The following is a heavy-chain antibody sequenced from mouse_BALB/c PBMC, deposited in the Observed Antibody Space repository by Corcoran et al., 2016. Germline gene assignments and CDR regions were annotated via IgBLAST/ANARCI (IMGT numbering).Heavy chain of an antibody. CDR3: ARDYFYAMDY. D-gene: IGHD1-1*01. CDR2: INPSSGYT. V-gene: IGHV1-4*02. J-gene: IGHJ4*01. Sequence: QVQLQQSAAELARPGASVKMSCKASGYTFTSYTMHWVKQRPGQGLEWIGYINPSSGYTEYNQKFKDKTTLTADKSSSTAYMQLTSLTSEDSAVYYCARDYFYAMDYWGQGTSVTVSS. CDR1: GYTFTSYT.